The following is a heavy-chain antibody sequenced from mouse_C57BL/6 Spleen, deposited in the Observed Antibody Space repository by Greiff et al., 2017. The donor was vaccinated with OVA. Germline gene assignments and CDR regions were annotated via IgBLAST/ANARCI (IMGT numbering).Heavy chain of an antibody. V-gene: IGHV1-50*01. D-gene: IGHD2-3*01. CDR2: IDPSDSYT. CDR1: GYTFTSYW. Sequence: VQLQQPGAELVKPGASVKLSCKASGYTFTSYWMQWVKQRPGQGLEWIGEIDPSDSYTNYNQKFKGKATLTVDTSSSPAYIQLSSLTSEDSAVYYCARRGLLLFDYWGQGTTLTVSS. CDR3: ARRGLLLFDY. J-gene: IGHJ2*01.